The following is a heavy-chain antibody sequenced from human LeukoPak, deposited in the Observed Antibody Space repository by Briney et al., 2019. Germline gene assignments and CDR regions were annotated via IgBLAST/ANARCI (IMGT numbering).Heavy chain of an antibody. V-gene: IGHV3-74*01. CDR2: INSDGSSK. D-gene: IGHD6-13*01. J-gene: IGHJ3*02. CDR3: ARILLAAVGAFDI. CDR1: GFTFSSYW. Sequence: GGSLRLSCAASGFTFSSYWMHWVRQAPGKGLVWVSRINSDGSSKSYADSVKGRFTISRDNAKNTLYLQMNSLRAEDTAVYYCARILLAAVGAFDIWGQGTMVTVSS.